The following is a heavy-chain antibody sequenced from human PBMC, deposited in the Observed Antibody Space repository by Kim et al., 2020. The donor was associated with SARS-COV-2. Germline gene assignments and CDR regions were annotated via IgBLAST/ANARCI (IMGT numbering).Heavy chain of an antibody. CDR3: ARGAYGDVSFDY. V-gene: IGHV1-18*04. Sequence: ASVKVSCKASGYIFSAYGFTWVRQAPGQGLEGMGWISARDGNTKYAQRVQGRVTMTTDTSTSTAYMELRGLRSDDSAIYYCARGAYGDVSFDYWGQGTLITVSS. CDR2: ISARDGNT. D-gene: IGHD4-17*01. J-gene: IGHJ4*02. CDR1: GYIFSAYG.